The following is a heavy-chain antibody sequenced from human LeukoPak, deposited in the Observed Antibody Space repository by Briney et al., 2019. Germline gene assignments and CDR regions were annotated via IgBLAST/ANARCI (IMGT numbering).Heavy chain of an antibody. Sequence: GGSLRLSCAASGFTFSSYSMNWVRQAPGKGLEWVSSISSSSSYIYYADSVKGRFTISRDNAKNSLYLQMNSLRAEDTAVYYCARGPTKYCSSTSCNAPYDYWGQGTLVTVSS. J-gene: IGHJ4*02. CDR2: ISSSSSYI. D-gene: IGHD2-2*01. CDR3: ARGPTKYCSSTSCNAPYDY. CDR1: GFTFSSYS. V-gene: IGHV3-21*01.